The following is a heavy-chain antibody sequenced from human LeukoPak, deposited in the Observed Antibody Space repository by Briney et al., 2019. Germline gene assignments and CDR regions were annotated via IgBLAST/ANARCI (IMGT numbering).Heavy chain of an antibody. CDR2: IYSGGST. Sequence: GGSLRLSCAASGFTVSSNYMSWVRQAPGKGLEWVSVIYSGGSTYYADSVKGRFTISRDNSKNTLYLQMNSLRAEDTAVYYCARGVGRSYDFWSGYGPGGPGGPSDYWGQGTLVTVSS. D-gene: IGHD3-3*01. J-gene: IGHJ4*02. CDR1: GFTVSSNY. V-gene: IGHV3-53*05. CDR3: ARGVGRSYDFWSGYGPGGPGGPSDY.